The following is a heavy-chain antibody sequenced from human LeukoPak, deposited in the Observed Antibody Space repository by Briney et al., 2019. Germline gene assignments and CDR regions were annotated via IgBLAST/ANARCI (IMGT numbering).Heavy chain of an antibody. J-gene: IGHJ4*02. CDR3: AKVPRSLDYYDSTVYYLDY. D-gene: IGHD3-22*01. V-gene: IGHV3-23*01. CDR2: ISGSGGST. CDR1: GFTFSSYA. Sequence: PGGSLRLSCAASGFTFSSYAVSWVRQAPGKGLEWVSSISGSGGSTYSADSVKGRFTISRDNSKNTLYLQMNSLRAEDTAKYYCAKVPRSLDYYDSTVYYLDYWGQGTLVTASS.